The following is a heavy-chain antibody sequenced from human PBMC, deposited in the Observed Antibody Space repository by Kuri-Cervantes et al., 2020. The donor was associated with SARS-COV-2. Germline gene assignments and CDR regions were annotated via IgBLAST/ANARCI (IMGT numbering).Heavy chain of an antibody. Sequence: ASVKVSCKASGYTFTSYGITWVRQAPGQGLEWMGWINTYNGNTNYAQNLQGRVTMTTDTSTSTAYMELRSLRSDDTAVYYCARRQNTAMVLPHFDYWGQGTLVTVSS. CDR2: INTYNGNT. J-gene: IGHJ4*02. CDR3: ARRQNTAMVLPHFDY. V-gene: IGHV1-18*01. CDR1: GYTFTSYG. D-gene: IGHD5-18*01.